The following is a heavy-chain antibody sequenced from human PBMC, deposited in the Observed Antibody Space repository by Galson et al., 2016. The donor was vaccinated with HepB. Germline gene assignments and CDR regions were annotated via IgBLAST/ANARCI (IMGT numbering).Heavy chain of an antibody. D-gene: IGHD2-2*01. J-gene: IGHJ4*02. CDR2: IYPGNSHT. Sequence: SGAEVKKPGESLKVSCKASGYSFTVFWIGWVRQMPGKGLELMGIIYPGNSHTIYSPTFQGQVTISADKSITTAYLQWNTLRASVTAMYYCAAQGGTSFDYWGQGTLVTVSS. CDR3: AAQGGTSFDY. V-gene: IGHV5-51*01. CDR1: GYSFTVFW.